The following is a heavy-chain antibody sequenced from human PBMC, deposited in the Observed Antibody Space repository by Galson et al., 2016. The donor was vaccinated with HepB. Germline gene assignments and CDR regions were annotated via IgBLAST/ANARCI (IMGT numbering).Heavy chain of an antibody. Sequence: QSGAEVKKPGESLRISCKASGGTFSSYGISWVRQAPGQGLEWMGGINPIFGTGNNAQKFQGRVTITADESTSTAYMELSSLRSEDTAVYYCARDPLFDYWGQGTLVTVSS. CDR1: GGTFSSYG. J-gene: IGHJ4*02. V-gene: IGHV1-69*01. CDR3: ARDPLFDY. CDR2: INPIFGTG.